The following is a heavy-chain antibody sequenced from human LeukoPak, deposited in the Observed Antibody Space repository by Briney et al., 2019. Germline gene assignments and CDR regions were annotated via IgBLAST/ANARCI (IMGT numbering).Heavy chain of an antibody. D-gene: IGHD4-11*01. CDR1: GFTFSNYG. Sequence: GRSLRLSCVASGFTFSNYGMHWVRQAPGKGLEWVAVIWYDGSNERYADSAKGRFTISRDNSKNTLYLQMNSLGVEDTAVYYCARGVMTTVTFPYYYYYGMDVWGQGTTVTVSS. V-gene: IGHV3-33*01. J-gene: IGHJ6*02. CDR3: ARGVMTTVTFPYYYYYGMDV. CDR2: IWYDGSNE.